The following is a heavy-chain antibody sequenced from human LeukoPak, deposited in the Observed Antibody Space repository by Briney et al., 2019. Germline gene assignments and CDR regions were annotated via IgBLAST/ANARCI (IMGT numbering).Heavy chain of an antibody. CDR1: GFTFSNYW. D-gene: IGHD1-26*01. J-gene: IGHJ4*02. CDR2: IKRDEGDT. CDR3: TRGGGSYSGGKFDY. V-gene: IGHV3-7*01. Sequence: GGSLRLSCAASGFTFSNYWMSWVRQAPGKGLEWVANIKRDEGDTYYLDSVRGRFTISRDNAKNSLYLQLNSLRGEDTAVYYCTRGGGSYSGGKFDYWGQGTLVTVYS.